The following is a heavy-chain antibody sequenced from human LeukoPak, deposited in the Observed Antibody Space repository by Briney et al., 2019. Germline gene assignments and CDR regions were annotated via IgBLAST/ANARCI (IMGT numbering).Heavy chain of an antibody. D-gene: IGHD4-23*01. CDR3: ARELGATVVNYGMDV. CDR1: GGSIGSYY. Sequence: SETLSLTCTVSGGSIGSYYWSWIRQPPGKGLEWIGYIHCSGSTNYNPSLRSRVTISVDTSKNQLSLKLTSVTAADAAVYYCARELGATVVNYGMDVWGQGTTVTVSS. V-gene: IGHV4-59*01. CDR2: IHCSGST. J-gene: IGHJ6*02.